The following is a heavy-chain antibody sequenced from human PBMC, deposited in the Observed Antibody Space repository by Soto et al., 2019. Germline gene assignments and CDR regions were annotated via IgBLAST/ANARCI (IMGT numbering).Heavy chain of an antibody. CDR1: GFTFSSYA. Sequence: GGSLRLSCAASGFTFSSYAMSWVRQAPGKGLEWVSAISGSGGSTYYADSVKGRFTISRDNSKNTLYLQMNSLRAEDTAVYYCAKLSIRYFDWLPSPIDYWGQGTLVTVSS. CDR2: ISGSGGST. D-gene: IGHD3-9*01. J-gene: IGHJ4*02. V-gene: IGHV3-23*01. CDR3: AKLSIRYFDWLPSPIDY.